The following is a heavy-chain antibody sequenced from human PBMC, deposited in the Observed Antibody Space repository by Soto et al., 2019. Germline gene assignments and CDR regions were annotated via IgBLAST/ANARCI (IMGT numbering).Heavy chain of an antibody. J-gene: IGHJ5*02. V-gene: IGHV4-61*01. CDR3: ARLGGYYQSLDT. Sequence: PSETLSLTCTVSGGSVSSGNYYWSWIRQPPGKGLEWIGYIYYSGSTNYNPSLKSRVTISVDTSKNQFSLKLSSVTAADTAFYYCARLGGYYQSLDTWGQGTLVTVSS. CDR1: GGSVSSGNYY. CDR2: IYYSGST. D-gene: IGHD3-22*01.